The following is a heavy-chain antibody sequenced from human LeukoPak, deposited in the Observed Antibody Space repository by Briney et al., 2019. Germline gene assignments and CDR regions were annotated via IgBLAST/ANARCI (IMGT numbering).Heavy chain of an antibody. D-gene: IGHD6-13*01. CDR3: ARRSRIAAAGHYYYYMDV. CDR1: GFIFSSYW. J-gene: IGHJ6*03. Sequence: PGGSLRLSCAASGFIFSSYWMSWVRQAPGKGLEWVANIKQDGSEKYYVDSVKGRFTISRDNAKNSLYLQMNSLRAEDTAVYYCARRSRIAAAGHYYYYMDVWGKGTTVTVSS. V-gene: IGHV3-7*01. CDR2: IKQDGSEK.